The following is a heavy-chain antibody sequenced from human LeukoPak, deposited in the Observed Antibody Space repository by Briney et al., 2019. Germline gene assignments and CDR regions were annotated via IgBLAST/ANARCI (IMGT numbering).Heavy chain of an antibody. V-gene: IGHV4-61*02. CDR3: ARRTMIVVDPPLDYFDY. J-gene: IGHJ4*02. D-gene: IGHD3-22*01. Sequence: SETLSLTCTVSGGSISSGSYYWSWIRQPAGKGLEWIGRIYTSGSTNYNPSLKSRVTISVDTSKNQFSLKLSSVTAADTAVYYCARRTMIVVDPPLDYFDYWGQGTLVTVSS. CDR2: IYTSGST. CDR1: GGSISSGSYY.